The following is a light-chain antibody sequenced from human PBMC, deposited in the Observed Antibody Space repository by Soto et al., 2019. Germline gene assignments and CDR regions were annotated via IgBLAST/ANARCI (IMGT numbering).Light chain of an antibody. Sequence: EIVLTQSPGTLALSPGERTTLSCRASQPVTSTYLAWYQQKPGQAPRLLINCASTRATGIPDRISGSGSGTEFTLSFNRLGHYYFALHYGQRNGGSLTLDVAPRVDSK. J-gene: IGKJ4*01. CDR2: CAS. V-gene: IGKV3-20*01. CDR3: QRNGGSLT. CDR1: QPVTSTY.